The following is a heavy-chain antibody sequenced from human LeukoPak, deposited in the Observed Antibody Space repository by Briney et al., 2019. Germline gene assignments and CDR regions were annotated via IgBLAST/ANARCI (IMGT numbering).Heavy chain of an antibody. V-gene: IGHV3-30*03. Sequence: GRSLRLSCAASGFTFSSYGMHWVRQAPGKGLEWVAVISYDGSNKYYADSVKGRFTISRDSSKNTLYLQMNSLRAEDTAVCYCYYGSGNDYWGQGTLVTVSS. CDR3: YYGSGNDY. J-gene: IGHJ4*02. CDR2: ISYDGSNK. D-gene: IGHD3-10*01. CDR1: GFTFSSYG.